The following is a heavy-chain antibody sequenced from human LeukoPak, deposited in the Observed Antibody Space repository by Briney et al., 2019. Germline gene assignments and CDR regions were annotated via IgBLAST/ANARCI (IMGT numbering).Heavy chain of an antibody. CDR2: INTNTVNP. Sequence: GASVKVSCKASGYTFTSYAMNWVRQAPGQGLEWMGWINTNTVNPKYAQGFTGRVVFPLDTSASTAYLQSSSLRAEDTAVYFCARDRTWTTVTTGWFDPWGQGTLVTVSS. V-gene: IGHV7-4-1*02. D-gene: IGHD4-11*01. CDR3: ARDRTWTTVTTGWFDP. CDR1: GYTFTSYA. J-gene: IGHJ5*02.